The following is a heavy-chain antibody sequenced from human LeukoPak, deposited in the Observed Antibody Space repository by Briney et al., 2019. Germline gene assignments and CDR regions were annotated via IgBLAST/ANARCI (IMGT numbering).Heavy chain of an antibody. J-gene: IGHJ5*02. V-gene: IGHV1-2*02. Sequence: GASVKVSCKASGYTFTGYYMHWVRQAPGRGLEWMGWINPNSGGTNYAQKFQGRVTMTRDTSISTAYMELSRLRSDDTAVYYCARDYYGSGLRENWFDPWGQGTLVTVSS. CDR1: GYTFTGYY. D-gene: IGHD3-10*01. CDR3: ARDYYGSGLRENWFDP. CDR2: INPNSGGT.